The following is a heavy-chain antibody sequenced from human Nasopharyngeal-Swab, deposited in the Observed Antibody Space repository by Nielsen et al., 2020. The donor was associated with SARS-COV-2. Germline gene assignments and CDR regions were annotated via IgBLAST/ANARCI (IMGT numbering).Heavy chain of an antibody. V-gene: IGHV4-59*01. CDR2: IYHTGIT. Sequence: SETLSLTCSVSGGSISSSYWNWIRLPPGKGLEWLGHIYHTGITNYNPSLKSRVTMSVDTSKNQFSLRLSSVTPADTAVYYCARSSGWYLDNWGQGTLVTVSS. CDR1: GGSISSSY. J-gene: IGHJ4*02. D-gene: IGHD6-19*01. CDR3: ARSSGWYLDN.